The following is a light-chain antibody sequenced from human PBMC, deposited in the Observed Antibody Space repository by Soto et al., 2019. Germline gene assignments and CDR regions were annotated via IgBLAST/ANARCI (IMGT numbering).Light chain of an antibody. J-gene: IGLJ2*01. Sequence: QSALTQPASMSGSPGQSITISCTGTSSDVGGYNYVSWYRQHPGKAPKLMIYDVNNRPSGVSNRFSGSKSGNTASLTISGLHAEDEADYYCSSHSSSSTLVVFGGGTQLTVL. CDR3: SSHSSSSTLVV. V-gene: IGLV2-14*03. CDR2: DVN. CDR1: SSDVGGYNY.